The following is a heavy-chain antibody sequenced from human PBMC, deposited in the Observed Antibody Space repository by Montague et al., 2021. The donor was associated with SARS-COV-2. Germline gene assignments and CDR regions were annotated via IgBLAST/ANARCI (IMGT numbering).Heavy chain of an antibody. CDR3: ARHITGSGNAFDI. CDR2: ISYSGST. V-gene: IGHV4-39*01. CDR1: GGSISSTSYY. J-gene: IGHJ3*02. D-gene: IGHD3-10*01. Sequence: SETLSLTCTVSGGSISSTSYYWGWIRQPPGKGLEWIGSISYSGSTYYKSSLKSRVTISVDTSKNQFSPRLSSVTAADTAVYYCARHITGSGNAFDIWGQGTMVTVPS.